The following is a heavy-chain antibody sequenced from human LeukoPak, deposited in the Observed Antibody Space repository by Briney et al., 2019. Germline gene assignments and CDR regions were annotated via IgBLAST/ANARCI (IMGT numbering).Heavy chain of an antibody. D-gene: IGHD6-19*01. Sequence: KSGGSLRLSCAASGFTFSSYSMNWVRQAPGKGLEWVSSISSSSSYIYYADSVKGRFTISRDNAKNSLYLQMNSLRAEDTAVYYCARADSSGWYEVDYWGQGTLVTVSS. V-gene: IGHV3-21*01. J-gene: IGHJ4*02. CDR1: GFTFSSYS. CDR2: ISSSSSYI. CDR3: ARADSSGWYEVDY.